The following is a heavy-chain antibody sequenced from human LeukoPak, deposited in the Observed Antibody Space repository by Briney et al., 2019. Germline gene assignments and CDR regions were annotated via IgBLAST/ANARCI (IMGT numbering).Heavy chain of an antibody. Sequence: SETLSLTCTVSGGSISSSKYYWGWIRQPPGKGLEWIGTIFNSGSTHYNPSLKSRVTISVDTSKNQFSLKLSSVTAADTAVYYCARRRRIYGYYMDVWGKGTTVTISS. CDR2: IFNSGST. CDR1: GGSISSSKYY. D-gene: IGHD1-14*01. J-gene: IGHJ6*03. CDR3: ARRRRIYGYYMDV. V-gene: IGHV4-39*01.